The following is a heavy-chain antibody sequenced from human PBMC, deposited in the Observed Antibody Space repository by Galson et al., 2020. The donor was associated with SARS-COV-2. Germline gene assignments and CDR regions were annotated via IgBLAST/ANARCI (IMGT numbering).Heavy chain of an antibody. Sequence: KMSGPTLVKPTQTLTLTCTFSGFSLNTTGLGLGWIRQPPGNALEWQAPLIRDNEKWYSPSLTSSLNSNNDASKNQVVLTMTNMDPVDSATYYCANSSGWAVTGQNWLEPWGQGTLVTVSS. CDR2: LIRDNEK. CDR3: ANSSGWAVTGQNWLEP. J-gene: IGHJ5*02. V-gene: IGHV2-5*02. CDR1: GFSLNTTGLG. D-gene: IGHD1-20*01.